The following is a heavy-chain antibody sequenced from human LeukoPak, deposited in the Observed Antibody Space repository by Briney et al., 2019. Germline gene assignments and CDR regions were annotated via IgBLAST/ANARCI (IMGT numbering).Heavy chain of an antibody. J-gene: IGHJ4*02. CDR2: IYYSGRT. D-gene: IGHD4-17*01. CDR3: ARSSDYGDYD. Sequence: PSQTLSLTCTVSGGSVNSGGYYWTWIRQHPGKGLEWLGYIYYSGRTYYNPSLKSQITISLDTSKNQFSLNLTSVSAADTAFYFCARSSDYGDYDWGQGTLITVSS. CDR1: GGSVNSGGYY. V-gene: IGHV4-31*01.